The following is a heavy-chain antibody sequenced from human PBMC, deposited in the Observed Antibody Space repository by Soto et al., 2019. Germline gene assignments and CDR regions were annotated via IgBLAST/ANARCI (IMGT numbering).Heavy chain of an antibody. Sequence: GGSLRLSCAASGFTVSSNYMSWVRQAPGKGLEWVSVIYSGGSTYYADSVKGRFTISRDNSKNTLYLQMNSLRAEDTAVYFCAKTPSGGSYYRYYYGMDVWGQGTTVTVSS. V-gene: IGHV3-66*01. J-gene: IGHJ6*02. D-gene: IGHD1-26*01. CDR2: IYSGGST. CDR3: AKTPSGGSYYRYYYGMDV. CDR1: GFTVSSNY.